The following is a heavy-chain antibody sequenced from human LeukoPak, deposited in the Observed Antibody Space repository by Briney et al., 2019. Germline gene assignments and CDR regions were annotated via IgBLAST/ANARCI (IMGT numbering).Heavy chain of an antibody. CDR1: GGSISSGGYY. J-gene: IGHJ4*02. D-gene: IGHD4-11*01. CDR3: AREWQYQFDY. CDR2: ISHGGST. Sequence: SQTLSLTCTVSGGSISSGGYYWNWIRQPPGKGLEWIGYISHGGSTYYNPSLKSRVTISADRSKNHFSLELSSVTAADTAVYYCAREWQYQFDYWGQGSLVTVSS. V-gene: IGHV4-30-2*01.